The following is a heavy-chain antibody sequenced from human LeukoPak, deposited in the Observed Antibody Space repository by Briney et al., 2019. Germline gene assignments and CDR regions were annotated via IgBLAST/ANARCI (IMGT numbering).Heavy chain of an antibody. V-gene: IGHV1-2*02. J-gene: IGHJ4*02. CDR3: ARGVLEWLFYCDY. Sequence: GASVKVSCKASGYTFTGYYMHWVRQAPGQGLEWMVWINPNSGGTNYAQKFQGRVTMTTDTSISTAYMELSRLRSDDTAVYYCARGVLEWLFYCDYWGQGTLVTVSS. D-gene: IGHD3-3*01. CDR1: GYTFTGYY. CDR2: INPNSGGT.